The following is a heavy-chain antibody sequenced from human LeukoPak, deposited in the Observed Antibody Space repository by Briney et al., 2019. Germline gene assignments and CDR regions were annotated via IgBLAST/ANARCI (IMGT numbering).Heavy chain of an antibody. CDR1: GGHFSCYY. CDR3: ARGVAGASSLRFFDWLFHSLDY. D-gene: IGHD3-9*01. Sequence: SETLPLTCGVYGGHFSCYYWSWIRQPPGKGLEWVGEINHSGSTNYNPSLKSRVTISVDTPKNQFSLKLSSVTAAETAVYYCARGVAGASSLRFFDWLFHSLDYWGQGTLVTVSS. J-gene: IGHJ4*02. CDR2: INHSGST. V-gene: IGHV4-34*01.